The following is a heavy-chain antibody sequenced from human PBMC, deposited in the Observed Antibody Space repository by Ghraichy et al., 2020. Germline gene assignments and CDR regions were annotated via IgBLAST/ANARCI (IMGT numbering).Heavy chain of an antibody. Sequence: GGSLRLSCAASGFTFSSYAMSWVRQAPGKGLEWVSAISGSGGSTYYADSVKGRFTISRDNSKNTLYLQMNSLRAEDTAVYYCAKLHSSGYYSISFDYWGQGTLVTVSS. D-gene: IGHD3-22*01. CDR1: GFTFSSYA. CDR2: ISGSGGST. V-gene: IGHV3-23*01. J-gene: IGHJ4*02. CDR3: AKLHSSGYYSISFDY.